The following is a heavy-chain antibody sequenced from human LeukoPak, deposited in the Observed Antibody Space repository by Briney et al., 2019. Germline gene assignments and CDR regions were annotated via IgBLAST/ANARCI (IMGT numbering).Heavy chain of an antibody. CDR3: ATGGNRNNDAFDI. CDR1: GYSITSYW. CDR2: IYPGDSDT. V-gene: IGHV5-51*01. D-gene: IGHD4-23*01. J-gene: IGHJ3*02. Sequence: GESLQISSKGSGYSITSYWIGWVRQMPGKGLEWMGIIYPGDSDTRYSPSFQGQVTISADKSISTAYLQWSSLKASDTAMYYCATGGNRNNDAFDIWGQGTMVTVSS.